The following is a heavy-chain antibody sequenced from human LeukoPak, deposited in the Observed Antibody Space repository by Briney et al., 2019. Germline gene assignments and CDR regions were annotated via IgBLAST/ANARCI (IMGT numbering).Heavy chain of an antibody. CDR1: GCNFTNHY. CDR3: ARDGRYTGGWSFDY. J-gene: IGHJ4*02. Sequence: ASVKVSCMASGCNFTNHYINRVRQAPGQGLEWMGIINPFGGDTTYAQRFQGRVTLTSDTTTTTVDVELTSLRTDDATVYHWARDGRYTGGWSFDYWGQGTLVTVSS. D-gene: IGHD6-19*01. CDR2: INPFGGDT. V-gene: IGHV1-46*03.